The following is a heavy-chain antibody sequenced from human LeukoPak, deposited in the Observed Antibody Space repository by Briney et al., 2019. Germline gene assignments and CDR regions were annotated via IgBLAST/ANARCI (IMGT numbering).Heavy chain of an antibody. J-gene: IGHJ4*02. CDR3: AGEAGSYGPVVY. V-gene: IGHV3-72*01. CDR1: GFTFCAHY. Sequence: GRSLRLSCAASGFTFCAHYMDWVRQAPGQGRGWVGRCRNKANSYTPEYAASVEDRFTISRADSKNSLYLQMNRLKAEDTAVYYGAGEAGSYGPVVYWGQGTLVTVSS. CDR2: CRNKANSYTP. D-gene: IGHD3-10*01.